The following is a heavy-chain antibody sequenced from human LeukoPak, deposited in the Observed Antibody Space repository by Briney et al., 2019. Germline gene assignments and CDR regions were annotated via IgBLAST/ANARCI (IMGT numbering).Heavy chain of an antibody. CDR3: ARDSLNFDY. J-gene: IGHJ4*02. CDR1: GFTFSSYS. CDR2: ISSSSSTI. Sequence: PGGSLRLSCAASGFTFSSYSMNWVRQAPGKGLEWVSYISSSSSTIYYADSVKGRFTISRDNAKNSLYLQMNSLRAEDTAVYYCARDSLNFDYWGQGTLVTVSS. V-gene: IGHV3-48*01.